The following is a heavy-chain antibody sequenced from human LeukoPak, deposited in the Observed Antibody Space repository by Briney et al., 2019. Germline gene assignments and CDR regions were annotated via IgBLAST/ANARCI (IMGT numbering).Heavy chain of an antibody. V-gene: IGHV4-61*02. Sequence: PSETLSLTCTVSGGSVTSGNYYWNWIRQPAGKGLEWIGRIYTNGGASYNPSLKSRVTISIDASKDQFSLKLSSVTAADTAVYYCARDRRGGKPYYFDNWGQGTLVIVSS. D-gene: IGHD4-23*01. CDR3: ARDRRGGKPYYFDN. CDR1: GGSVTSGNYY. CDR2: IYTNGGA. J-gene: IGHJ4*02.